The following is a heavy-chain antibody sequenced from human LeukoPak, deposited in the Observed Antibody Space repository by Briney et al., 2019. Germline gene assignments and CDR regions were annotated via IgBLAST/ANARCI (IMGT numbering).Heavy chain of an antibody. D-gene: IGHD5-24*01. CDR3: ARVERWLQLVWFDP. Sequence: SETLSLTCAVYGGSFSGYYWSWIRQPPGKGLEWIGEINHSGSTNYNPTPKSRVTISVDTSKNQFSLKLSSVTAADTAVYYCARVERWLQLVWFDPWGQGTLVTVSS. CDR1: GGSFSGYY. V-gene: IGHV4-34*01. CDR2: INHSGST. J-gene: IGHJ5*02.